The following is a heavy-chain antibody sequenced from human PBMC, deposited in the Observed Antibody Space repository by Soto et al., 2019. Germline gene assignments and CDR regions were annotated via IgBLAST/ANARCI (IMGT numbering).Heavy chain of an antibody. CDR3: AIQWSYYPPLLGGY. Sequence: PXESLKISCKASGYTFSSYWIGWVRQMPGKGLEWMGIIYPGDSDTKYRPSFQGQVTISAYKSFSTAYLQWSSLKASDTAIYYCAIQWSYYPPLLGGYWGQGTLATVSS. CDR2: IYPGDSDT. CDR1: GYTFSSYW. V-gene: IGHV5-51*01. J-gene: IGHJ4*02. D-gene: IGHD1-26*01.